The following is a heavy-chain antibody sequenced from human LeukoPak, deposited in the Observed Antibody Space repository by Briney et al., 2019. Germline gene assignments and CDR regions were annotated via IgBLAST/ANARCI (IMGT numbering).Heavy chain of an antibody. CDR2: INPNSGGT. CDR1: GYTFTGYY. CDR3: AREVSCSSTSCPPPMTNWFDP. Sequence: ASVKVSCKTSGYTFTGYYMHWVRQAPGQGLEWMGWINPNSGGTNYAQKFQGRVTMTRDMSTSTVYMELSSLRSEDTAVYYCAREVSCSSTSCPPPMTNWFDPWGQGTLVTVSS. D-gene: IGHD2-2*01. J-gene: IGHJ5*02. V-gene: IGHV1-2*02.